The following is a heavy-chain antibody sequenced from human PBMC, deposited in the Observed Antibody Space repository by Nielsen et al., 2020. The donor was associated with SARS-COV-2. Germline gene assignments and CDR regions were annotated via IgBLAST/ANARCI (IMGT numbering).Heavy chain of an antibody. Sequence: WIRQPPGKGLEWIGSIYYSGSTNYNPSLKSRVTISVDTSKNQFSLKLSSVTAADTAVYYCARGGLRYFDWFPRSPGAPDFDYWGQGTLVTVSS. D-gene: IGHD3-9*01. CDR3: ARGGLRYFDWFPRSPGAPDFDY. CDR2: IYYSGST. V-gene: IGHV4-39*01. J-gene: IGHJ4*02.